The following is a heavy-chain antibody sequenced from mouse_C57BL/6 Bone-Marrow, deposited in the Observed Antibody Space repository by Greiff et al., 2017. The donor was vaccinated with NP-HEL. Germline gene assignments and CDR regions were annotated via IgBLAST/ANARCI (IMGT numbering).Heavy chain of an antibody. CDR1: GYTFTSYW. J-gene: IGHJ3*01. CDR2: IHPNSGST. D-gene: IGHD2-4*01. Sequence: QVQLQQPGAELVKPGASVKLSCKASGYTFTSYWMHWVKQRPGQGLEWIGMIHPNSGSTNYNEKFKSKATLTVDKSSSTAYMQLSSLTSEDSAVYYCARWGITYGPWFAYWGQGTLVTVSA. V-gene: IGHV1-64*01. CDR3: ARWGITYGPWFAY.